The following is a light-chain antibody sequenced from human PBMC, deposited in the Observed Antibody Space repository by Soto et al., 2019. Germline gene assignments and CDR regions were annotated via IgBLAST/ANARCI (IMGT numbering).Light chain of an antibody. J-gene: IGKJ1*01. Sequence: EIVLTQSPATLSSFTGERATLSCRASQSVSNNYLAWYQQKPGQAPRLLIYGASNRATGIPDRFSGSGSGTDFTLTISRLEPEDFAVYYCQQYGSSGTFGQGTKVDI. CDR3: QQYGSSGT. CDR2: GAS. V-gene: IGKV3-20*01. CDR1: QSVSNNY.